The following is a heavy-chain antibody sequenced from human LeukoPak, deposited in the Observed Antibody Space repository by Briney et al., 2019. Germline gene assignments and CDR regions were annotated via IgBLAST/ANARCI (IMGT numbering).Heavy chain of an antibody. CDR1: RYTFTSYY. Sequence: GASVKVSCKASRYTFTSYYMHWVRQAPGQGLEWMGGIIPIFGTANYAQKFQGRVTITADKSTSTAYMELSSLRSEDTAVYYCARDRGEMATKLGTPLIDYNRVVWGNGSTVTVSS. CDR2: IIPIFGTA. D-gene: IGHD5-24*01. V-gene: IGHV1-69*06. CDR3: ARDRGEMATKLGTPLIDYNRVV. J-gene: IGHJ6*03.